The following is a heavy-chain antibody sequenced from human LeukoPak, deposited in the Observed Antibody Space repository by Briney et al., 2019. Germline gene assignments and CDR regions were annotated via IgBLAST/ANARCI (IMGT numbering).Heavy chain of an antibody. J-gene: IGHJ6*03. Sequence: GASVKVSCKASGYTFTSYGISWVRQARGQGLEWMGWISAYNGNTNYAQKLQGRVTMTTDTSTSTAYMELRSLRSDDTAVYYCARSLKVAGTAYSYYYYMDVWGKGTTVTVSS. V-gene: IGHV1-18*01. D-gene: IGHD6-19*01. CDR1: GYTFTSYG. CDR2: ISAYNGNT. CDR3: ARSLKVAGTAYSYYYYMDV.